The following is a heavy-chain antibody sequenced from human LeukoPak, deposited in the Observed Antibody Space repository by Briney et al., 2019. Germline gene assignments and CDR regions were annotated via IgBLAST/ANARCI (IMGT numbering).Heavy chain of an antibody. CDR2: IYNSGSN. Sequence: SETLSLTCSVSGGSISSYYWSWIRQPPGKGLEWIGYIYNSGSNNYNPSLKSRVTISVDTSKNQFSLKLSSVTAADTAVYYCARDGYNVHYYYMDVWGKGTTVTVSS. J-gene: IGHJ6*03. CDR3: ARDGYNVHYYYMDV. CDR1: GGSISSYY. D-gene: IGHD5-24*01. V-gene: IGHV4-59*01.